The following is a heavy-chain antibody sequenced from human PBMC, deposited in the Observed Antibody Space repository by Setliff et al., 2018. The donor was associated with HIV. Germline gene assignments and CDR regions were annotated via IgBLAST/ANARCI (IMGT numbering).Heavy chain of an antibody. J-gene: IGHJ6*03. CDR2: IHYSGIV. V-gene: IGHV4-59*01. D-gene: IGHD4-4*01. Sequence: SETLSLTCTVSGGSMKNFYWTWVRQVPGGRLQWIGHIHYSGIVNYSPSLSSRLTISAQTSKNQFSLTLKSVTTADTAVYYCARMYSNYGRYYYYYMDVWGKGTTVTVSS. CDR3: ARMYSNYGRYYYYYMDV. CDR1: GGSMKNFY.